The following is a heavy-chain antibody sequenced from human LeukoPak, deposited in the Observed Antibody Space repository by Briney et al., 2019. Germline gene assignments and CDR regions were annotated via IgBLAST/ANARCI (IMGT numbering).Heavy chain of an antibody. Sequence: GGSLKLSCPASGFTFSNYSMIWVRQAPGKGLEWVSSISTGGSYIYYADSMKGRSTISRDNAKNSLYLQMNSLRAEDTAVYYCARAYGGGPDYWGQGTLVTVSS. D-gene: IGHD3-16*01. CDR2: ISTGGSYI. V-gene: IGHV3-21*01. J-gene: IGHJ4*02. CDR3: ARAYGGGPDY. CDR1: GFTFSNYS.